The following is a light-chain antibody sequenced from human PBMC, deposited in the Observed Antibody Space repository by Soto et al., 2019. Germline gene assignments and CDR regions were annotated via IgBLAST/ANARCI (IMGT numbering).Light chain of an antibody. J-gene: IGKJ3*01. V-gene: IGKV3-15*01. CDR3: QHYNYCPPSFT. Sequence: EILMTQSPATLSVSPGERATLSCRASQSLSRNLAWYQQKPGQAPRLLIYGASTRASGIPARFSGSGSGTYFTLTFSSLQSEDFALYYCQHYNYCPPSFTFGPGTNVYL. CDR1: QSLSRN. CDR2: GAS.